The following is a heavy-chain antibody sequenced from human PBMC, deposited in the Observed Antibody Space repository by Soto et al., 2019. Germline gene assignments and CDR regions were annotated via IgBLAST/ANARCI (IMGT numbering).Heavy chain of an antibody. Sequence: KPSETLSLTCTVSGGSVSGGSYYWTWIRQPPGKGLEWIGYIFYTGSTNYKPSLKSRVSMSVDTSRNQISLKLRSVTAADTAVYYCARTCSTSCYTGVDYWGQGTLVTVSS. CDR3: ARTCSTSCYTGVDY. CDR2: IFYTGST. V-gene: IGHV4-61*01. D-gene: IGHD2-2*02. CDR1: GGSVSGGSYY. J-gene: IGHJ4*02.